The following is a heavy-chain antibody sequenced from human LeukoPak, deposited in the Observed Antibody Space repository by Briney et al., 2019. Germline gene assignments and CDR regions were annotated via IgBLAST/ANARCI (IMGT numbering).Heavy chain of an antibody. D-gene: IGHD3-3*01. CDR2: IRYDGSNN. Sequence: GGSLRLSCAASGFTFSSSAMNWVRQAPGKGLYWVAFIRYDGSNNYYADSVKGRFTISRDNSKNTLYLQMNSLGTEDTAVYYCAKGPVRFYYYYMDVWGKGTTVTVSS. CDR3: AKGPVRFYYYYMDV. J-gene: IGHJ6*03. CDR1: GFTFSSSA. V-gene: IGHV3-30*02.